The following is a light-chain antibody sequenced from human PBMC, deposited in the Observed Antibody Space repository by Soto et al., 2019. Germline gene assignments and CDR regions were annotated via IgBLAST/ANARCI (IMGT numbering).Light chain of an antibody. J-gene: IGKJ4*01. CDR1: QSVGRY. CDR3: QQHSNWPLT. V-gene: IGKV3-11*01. CDR2: DAS. Sequence: EIVLTQSPATLSLSPGERATLSCRASQSVGRYLAWYQQKPGHTPSLLIYDASSRATGIPARFSGSGSGTDFTLTISSLEPEDFAVYYCQQHSNWPLTFGGGTRVDI.